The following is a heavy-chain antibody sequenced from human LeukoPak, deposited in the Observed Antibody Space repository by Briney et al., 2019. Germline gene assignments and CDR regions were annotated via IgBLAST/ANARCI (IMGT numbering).Heavy chain of an antibody. J-gene: IGHJ4*02. CDR3: ARHESRGTGYFLPFDY. CDR1: GGSISTYY. Sequence: SETLSLTCTVSGGSISTYYWSWIRQPPGKGLEWIGYIYYSGTTDYNPSLKSRVTISVDTSKNQFSLRLSSVTAADTAVYYCARHESRGTGYFLPFDYWGQGTLVAGSS. CDR2: IYYSGTT. D-gene: IGHD3/OR15-3a*01. V-gene: IGHV4-59*08.